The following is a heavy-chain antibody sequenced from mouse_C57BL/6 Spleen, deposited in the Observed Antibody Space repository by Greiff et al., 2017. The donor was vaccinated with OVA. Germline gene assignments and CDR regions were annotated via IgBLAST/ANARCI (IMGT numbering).Heavy chain of an antibody. J-gene: IGHJ4*01. D-gene: IGHD6-1*01. CDR1: GYSFTDYN. V-gene: IGHV1-39*01. CDR3: ARRSPAGPMDY. CDR2: INPNYGTT. Sequence: HLVESGPELVKPGASVKISCKASGYSFTDYNMNWVQQSHGKSLEWIGVINPNYGTTSYNQKFKGKATLTVDQSSSTAYMQLNSLTSEDSAVYYCARRSPAGPMDYWGQGTSVTVSS.